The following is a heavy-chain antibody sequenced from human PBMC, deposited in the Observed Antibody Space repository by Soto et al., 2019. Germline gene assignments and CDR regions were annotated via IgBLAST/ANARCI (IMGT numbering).Heavy chain of an antibody. V-gene: IGHV4-34*01. D-gene: IGHD1-1*01. CDR1: GGSFSGYY. CDR3: ARARAGKYYYYYYGMDV. J-gene: IGHJ6*02. Sequence: QVQLQQWGAGLLKPSETLSLTCAVYGGSFSGYYWSWIRQPPGKGLEWIGEINHSGSTNYNLSLKSRVTISVDTSKNQFSLKLSSVTAADTAVYYCARARAGKYYYYYYGMDVWGQGTTVTVSS. CDR2: INHSGST.